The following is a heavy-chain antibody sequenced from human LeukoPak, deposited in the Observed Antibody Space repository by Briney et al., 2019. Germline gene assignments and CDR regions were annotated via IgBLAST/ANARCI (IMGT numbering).Heavy chain of an antibody. CDR3: ARSAEPPPGSSRPGYDRPFDY. Sequence: SETLSLTCAVYGGSFSGYYWSWIRQPPGKGLEWIGEINHSGSTNYNPSLKSRVTISVDTSKNQFSLKLSSVTAADTAVYYCARSAEPPPGSSRPGYDRPFDYWGQGTLVTVSS. D-gene: IGHD5-12*01. J-gene: IGHJ4*02. V-gene: IGHV4-34*01. CDR2: INHSGST. CDR1: GGSFSGYY.